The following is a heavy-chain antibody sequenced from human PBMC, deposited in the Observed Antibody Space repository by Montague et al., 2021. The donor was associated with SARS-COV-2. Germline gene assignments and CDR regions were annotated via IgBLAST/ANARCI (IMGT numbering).Heavy chain of an antibody. Sequence: CAISGDSVSSNSAAWNWIRQSPSRGLEWLGRTYYRSKWYNDYAVXVKXRITINPDTPKNQFSLQLNSVTPEDTAVYYCASGRMVPYSSSWTTLYYYYGMDVWGQGTTVTVSS. J-gene: IGHJ6*02. CDR3: ASGRMVPYSSSWTTLYYYYGMDV. V-gene: IGHV6-1*01. CDR2: TYYRSKWYN. CDR1: GDSVSSNSAA. D-gene: IGHD6-13*01.